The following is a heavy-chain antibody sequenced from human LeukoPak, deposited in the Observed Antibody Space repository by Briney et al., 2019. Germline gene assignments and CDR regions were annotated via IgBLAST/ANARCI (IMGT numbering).Heavy chain of an antibody. CDR1: GFTFSSYA. V-gene: IGHV3-23*01. D-gene: IGHD2-2*02. J-gene: IGHJ6*03. CDR3: AKAPSYIVVVPAAIGYYYYYMDV. CDR2: ISGSGGST. Sequence: PGGSLRLSCAASGFTFSSYAMSWVRQAPGKGLEWVSAISGSGGSTYYADSVKGRFTISRDNSKNTLYPQMNSLRAEDTAVYYCAKAPSYIVVVPAAIGYYYYYMDVWGKGTTVTVSS.